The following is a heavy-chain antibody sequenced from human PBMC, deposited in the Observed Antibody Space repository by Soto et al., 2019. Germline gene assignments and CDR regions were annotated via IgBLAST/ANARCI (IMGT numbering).Heavy chain of an antibody. CDR3: ARDRSDYYHDSSGYYYFDY. CDR2: ISAYNGNT. D-gene: IGHD3-22*01. CDR1: GYTFTSYG. V-gene: IGHV1-18*01. Sequence: ASVKVSCKASGYTFTSYGISWVRQAPGQGLEWMGWISAYNGNTNYAQKLQGRVTMTTDTSTSTAYMELRSLRSDDTAVYYCARDRSDYYHDSSGYYYFDYWGQGTLVPVSS. J-gene: IGHJ4*02.